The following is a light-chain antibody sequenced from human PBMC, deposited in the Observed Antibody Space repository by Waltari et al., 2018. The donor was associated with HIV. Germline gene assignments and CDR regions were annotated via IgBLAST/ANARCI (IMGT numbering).Light chain of an antibody. CDR3: CSYTTSDTWV. V-gene: IGLV2-14*01. CDR1: SSDVGPYNL. CDR2: EVT. J-gene: IGLJ3*02. Sequence: QSALTQPASVSGSPGQSITISCAGTSSDVGPYNLASWYQQHPGNAPKLIVFEVTNRPSGLSSRFSGSKSDNTASLTISGLQAEDEADYYCCSYTTSDTWVFGGGTKLTVL.